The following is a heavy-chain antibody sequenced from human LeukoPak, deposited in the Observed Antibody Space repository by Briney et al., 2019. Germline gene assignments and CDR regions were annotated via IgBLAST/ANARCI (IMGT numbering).Heavy chain of an antibody. V-gene: IGHV3-23*01. CDR1: GFTFRSYA. Sequence: GGSLRLSCAASGFTFRSYAMNWVRQAPGKGLEWVSAISGSGSATYYADSVKGRFTISRDNSKNTLYLQMNSLRAEDTAVYYCAKDPGITGTANYFDYWGQGTLVTVSS. J-gene: IGHJ4*02. CDR2: ISGSGSAT. D-gene: IGHD1-7*01. CDR3: AKDPGITGTANYFDY.